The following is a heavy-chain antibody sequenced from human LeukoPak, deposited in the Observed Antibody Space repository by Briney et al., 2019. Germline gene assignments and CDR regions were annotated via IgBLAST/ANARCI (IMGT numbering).Heavy chain of an antibody. CDR3: ARDTGSTCVDY. CDR2: INPNSGGT. D-gene: IGHD1-1*01. Sequence: ASVKVSCKASGYTFTGHYMHWVRQAPGQGLEWMEWINPNSGGTNYAQKFQGRVTMTRDTSSSTAYMELSRLRSDDTAVYYCARDTGSTCVDYWGQGTLVAVSS. V-gene: IGHV1-2*02. J-gene: IGHJ4*02. CDR1: GYTFTGHY.